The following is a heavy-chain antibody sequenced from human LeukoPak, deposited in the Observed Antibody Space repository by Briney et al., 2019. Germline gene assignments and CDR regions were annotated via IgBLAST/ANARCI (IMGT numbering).Heavy chain of an antibody. J-gene: IGHJ4*02. CDR2: ISYDGSNK. V-gene: IGHV3-30-3*01. CDR1: GFTFNTYA. CDR3: ARDLSDIVVVPAAILDY. Sequence: PGGSLRLSCAASGFTFNTYAMHWVRQAPGKGLEWVAVISYDGSNKYYADSVKGRFTISRDNSKNTLYLQMNSLRAEDTAVYYCARDLSDIVVVPAAILDYWGQGTLVTVSS. D-gene: IGHD2-2*02.